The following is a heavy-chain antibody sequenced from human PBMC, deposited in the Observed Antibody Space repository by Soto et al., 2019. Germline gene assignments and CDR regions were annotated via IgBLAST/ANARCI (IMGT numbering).Heavy chain of an antibody. CDR2: IMPIFGTA. D-gene: IGHD2-2*01. V-gene: IGHV1-69*06. J-gene: IGHJ4*02. CDR3: ARDLGCSSTSCSPAVFDY. CDR1: GGTFSSYA. Sequence: QVQLVQSGAEVKKPGSSVKVSCKASGGTFSSYAISWVRQAPGQGLEWMGGIMPIFGTANYAQKFKGRVTITADKSTSTAYMELSSLRSEDTAVYYCARDLGCSSTSCSPAVFDYWGQGTLVTVSS.